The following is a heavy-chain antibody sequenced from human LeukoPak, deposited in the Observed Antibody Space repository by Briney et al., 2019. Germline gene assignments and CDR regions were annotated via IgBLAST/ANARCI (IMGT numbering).Heavy chain of an antibody. D-gene: IGHD6-19*01. V-gene: IGHV1-2*06. CDR2: IHPNSGGT. J-gene: IGHJ4*02. Sequence: ASVKVSCKASGYTFTGYYMHWVRQAPGQGLEWMGRIHPNSGGTNYAQEFQGRVTMTRDTSISTAYMELNRLRSDDTAVYYCARDRAVTGGEELDYWGQGALVTVSS. CDR1: GYTFTGYY. CDR3: ARDRAVTGGEELDY.